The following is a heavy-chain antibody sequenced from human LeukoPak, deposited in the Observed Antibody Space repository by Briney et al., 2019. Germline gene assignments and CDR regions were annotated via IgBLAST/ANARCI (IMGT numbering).Heavy chain of an antibody. Sequence: NSSETLSLTCTVSGGSISSYYWSWIRQPPGKGLEWIGYIYYSGSTNYNPSLKSRVTISVDTSKNQFSLKLSSVTAADAAVYYCARGWDYDYWGQGTLVTVSS. D-gene: IGHD3-16*01. J-gene: IGHJ4*02. CDR2: IYYSGST. V-gene: IGHV4-59*01. CDR3: ARGWDYDY. CDR1: GGSISSYY.